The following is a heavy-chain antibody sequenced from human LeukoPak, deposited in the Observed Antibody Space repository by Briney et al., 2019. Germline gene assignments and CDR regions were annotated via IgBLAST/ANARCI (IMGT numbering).Heavy chain of an antibody. CDR2: IIPIFGIA. J-gene: IGHJ5*02. CDR3: ARDRGGSSSAFDP. Sequence: SVKVSCKASGGTFSSYAISWVRQAPGQGLEWMGGIIPIFGIANYAQKFQGRVTITADKSTSTAYMELSSLRSEDTAVYYCARDRGGSSSAFDPWGQGTLVTVSS. D-gene: IGHD6-6*01. V-gene: IGHV1-69*10. CDR1: GGTFSSYA.